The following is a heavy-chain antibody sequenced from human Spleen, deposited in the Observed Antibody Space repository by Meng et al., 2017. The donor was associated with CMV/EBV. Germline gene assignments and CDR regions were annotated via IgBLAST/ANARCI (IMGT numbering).Heavy chain of an antibody. V-gene: IGHV3-23*01. Sequence: GESLKISCTASGFTFSSYAMNWVRQAPGQGLDWVSAISGSGRSTYYADSVRGRFTISRDNSKNALYLQMNSLRAEDTAVYYCARELDAFDIWGQGTMVTVSS. CDR3: ARELDAFDI. CDR1: GFTFSSYA. J-gene: IGHJ3*02. CDR2: ISGSGRST.